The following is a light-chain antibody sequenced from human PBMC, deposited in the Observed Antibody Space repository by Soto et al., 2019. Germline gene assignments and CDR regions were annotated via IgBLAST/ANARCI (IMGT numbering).Light chain of an antibody. CDR2: GAS. J-gene: IGKJ5*01. CDR1: QTVYSSL. CDR3: QQYGSSPTT. V-gene: IGKV3-20*01. Sequence: TVFTQSPGTLSLSPGDSATRSCRAAQTVYSSLLAWYQQKPGQAPRLLIYGASSRATGITDRFSGSGSGTDFTLTISRMEPEDFAVYSCQQYGSSPTTFGQGTRVEIK.